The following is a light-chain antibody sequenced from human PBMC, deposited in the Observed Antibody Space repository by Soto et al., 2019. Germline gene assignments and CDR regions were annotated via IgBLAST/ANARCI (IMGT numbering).Light chain of an antibody. CDR2: GAS. V-gene: IGKV3-15*01. J-gene: IGKJ1*01. CDR3: QQYNNWWT. Sequence: ESVLTQSPGTLSLSPGERATLSCRASQSVSSNYLAWYQQKPGQAPRLLIYGASTRATGIPARFSGSGSGTEFTLTISSLQSEDFAVYYCQQYNNWWTFGQGTKVDIK. CDR1: QSVSSN.